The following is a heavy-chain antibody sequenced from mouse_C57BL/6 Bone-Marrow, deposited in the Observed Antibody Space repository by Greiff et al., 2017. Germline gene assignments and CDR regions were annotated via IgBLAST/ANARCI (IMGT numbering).Heavy chain of an antibody. CDR1: GYTFTSYG. V-gene: IGHV1-81*01. CDR2: IYPRSGNT. D-gene: IGHD1-1*01. J-gene: IGHJ2*01. Sequence: QVQLQQSGAELARPGASVKLSCKASGYTFTSYGISWVKQRTGQGLEWIGEIYPRSGNTYYNEKFKGKATLTADKSSSKAYMELRSLTSEDSAVYFCARGEIYYYGSLYYFDYWGQGTTLTVSS. CDR3: ARGEIYYYGSLYYFDY.